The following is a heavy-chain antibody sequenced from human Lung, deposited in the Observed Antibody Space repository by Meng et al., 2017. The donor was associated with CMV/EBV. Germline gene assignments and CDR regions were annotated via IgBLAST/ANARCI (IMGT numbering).Heavy chain of an antibody. Sequence: GGSLRLXCAASGFTFSSYAMHWVRQAPGKGLEYVSAISSNGGSTYYADSVKGRFTISRDNSKNTLYLQMGSLRAEDMAVYYCARDRDYDFWSGYVDYWGQGXLVTVSS. CDR2: ISSNGGST. CDR3: ARDRDYDFWSGYVDY. J-gene: IGHJ4*02. CDR1: GFTFSSYA. V-gene: IGHV3-64*02. D-gene: IGHD3-3*01.